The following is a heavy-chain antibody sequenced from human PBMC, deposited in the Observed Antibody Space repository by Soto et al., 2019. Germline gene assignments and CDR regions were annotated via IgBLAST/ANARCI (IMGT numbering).Heavy chain of an antibody. CDR1: GGSILSYF. Sequence: ETLSLTCSVSGGSILSYFWTWIRHSPGKGLQWIGYSHYSGNTNYNPSLKSRVTMSVDTSKNQFSLNLASVTAADTAVYYCARMNQLAPKRNAFDIWGQGTMVTVSS. J-gene: IGHJ3*02. D-gene: IGHD1-1*01. CDR3: ARMNQLAPKRNAFDI. V-gene: IGHV4-59*01. CDR2: SHYSGNT.